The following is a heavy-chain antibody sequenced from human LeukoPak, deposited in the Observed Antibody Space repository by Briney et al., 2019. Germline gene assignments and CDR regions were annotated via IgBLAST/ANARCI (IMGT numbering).Heavy chain of an antibody. CDR2: IYYSGST. CDR3: PSRVGLSTAVRGPVRARPFLY. D-gene: IGHD3-16*01. J-gene: IGHJ4*02. Sequence: SETLSLTCIVSGCSINSSGYYWGWIRQPPGKGLEWIGSIYYSGSTYYNPSLKSRVTISVDTSKNQFSLKQSSVTAADTPVYCCPSRVGLSTAVRGPVRARPFLYGGQGPLVTVS. V-gene: IGHV4-39*01. CDR1: GCSINSSGYY.